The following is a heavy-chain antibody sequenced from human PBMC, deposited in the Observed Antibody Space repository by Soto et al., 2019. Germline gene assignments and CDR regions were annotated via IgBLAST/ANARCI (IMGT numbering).Heavy chain of an antibody. D-gene: IGHD3-10*01. V-gene: IGHV3-72*01. CDR2: IRNKPHSYST. J-gene: IGHJ4*02. CDR3: TREEEYYGSGSYTFDY. CDR1: GFTFDAHY. Sequence: LRLSCAASGFTFDAHYIDWVRQAPGKGLEWVGRIRNKPHSYSTTYAASVKGRFTISRDDSKSIAYLQMNSLKTEDTAVYYCTREEEYYGSGSYTFDYWGQGTLVTVSS.